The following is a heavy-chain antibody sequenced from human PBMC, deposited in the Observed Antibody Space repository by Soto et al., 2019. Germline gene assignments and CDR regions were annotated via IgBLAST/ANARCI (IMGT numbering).Heavy chain of an antibody. Sequence: LRLSCAASGFTFSNYWMTWVRQAPGKGLEWVANIKEDGSEKHYVDSVKGRFTISRDNAKNSLYLQMNSLRVEDTAVYFCSRDVVVGAKALNYWGQGALVTVSS. J-gene: IGHJ4*02. CDR3: SRDVVVGAKALNY. V-gene: IGHV3-7*01. CDR2: IKEDGSEK. CDR1: GFTFSNYW. D-gene: IGHD2-15*01.